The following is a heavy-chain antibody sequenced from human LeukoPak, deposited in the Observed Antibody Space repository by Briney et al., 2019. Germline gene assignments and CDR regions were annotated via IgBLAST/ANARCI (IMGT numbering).Heavy chain of an antibody. Sequence: GASVKVSCKASGYTFTSYYMHWVRQAPGQGLEWMGWINPNSGGTNYAQKFQGWVTMTRDTSISTAYMELSRLRSDDTAVYYCARDHSWGDSGYDHAPTFDYWGQGTLVTVSS. CDR2: INPNSGGT. V-gene: IGHV1-2*04. CDR1: GYTFTSYY. CDR3: ARDHSWGDSGYDHAPTFDY. D-gene: IGHD5-12*01. J-gene: IGHJ4*02.